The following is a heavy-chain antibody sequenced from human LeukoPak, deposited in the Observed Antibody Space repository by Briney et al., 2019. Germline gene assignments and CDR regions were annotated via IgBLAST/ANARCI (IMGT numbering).Heavy chain of an antibody. CDR2: MYSGGST. V-gene: IGHV3-66*02. Sequence: GGSLRLSYAASGFSVSTNYMSWVRQPPGRGLEWVSVMYSGGSTYYADPVKGRFTISRDSSKNTLYLQMNSLRAEDTAVYYCARDKNWFDPWGQGTLVTVSS. J-gene: IGHJ5*02. CDR3: ARDKNWFDP. CDR1: GFSVSTNY.